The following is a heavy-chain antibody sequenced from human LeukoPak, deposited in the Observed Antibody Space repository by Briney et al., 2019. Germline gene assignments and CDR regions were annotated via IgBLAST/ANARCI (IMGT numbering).Heavy chain of an antibody. CDR2: IYPGDSDT. J-gene: IGHJ6*02. CDR3: ARHRTVTTTYYGMDV. V-gene: IGHV5-51*01. Sequence: GESLKISCKGSGYSFTSYWIGWVRPMPGKGLERMGIIYPGDSDTRYSPSFQGQVTISADKSINTAYLQWSSLKASDTAMYYCARHRTVTTTYYGMDVWGQGTTVTVSS. CDR1: GYSFTSYW. D-gene: IGHD4-17*01.